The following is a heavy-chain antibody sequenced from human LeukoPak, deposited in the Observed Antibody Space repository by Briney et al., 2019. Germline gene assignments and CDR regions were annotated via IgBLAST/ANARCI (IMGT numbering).Heavy chain of an antibody. V-gene: IGHV3-21*05. CDR1: GFTFSSYS. CDR2: ISTSSSYI. Sequence: GGSLRLSCAASGFTFSSYSMNWVRQAPGKGLEWVSYISTSSSYIYYADSVKGRFTISRDNAKNPLYLQMNSLRAEDTAVYYCARDDKGLGDAFDVWGQGTMVTVSS. CDR3: ARDDKGLGDAFDV. D-gene: IGHD3-16*01. J-gene: IGHJ3*01.